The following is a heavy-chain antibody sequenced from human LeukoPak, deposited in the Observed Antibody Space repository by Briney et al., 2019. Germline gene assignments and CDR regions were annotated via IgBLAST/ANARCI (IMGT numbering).Heavy chain of an antibody. CDR3: ARGALRYFDWLFRIDAFDI. Sequence: ASVKVSCKASGYTFTDDYVHWVRQAPGQGLEWMGWISAYNGNTNYAQKLQGRVTMTTDTSTSTAYMELRSLRSDDTAVYYCARGALRYFDWLFRIDAFDIWGQGTMVTVFS. CDR2: ISAYNGNT. J-gene: IGHJ3*02. CDR1: GYTFTDDY. D-gene: IGHD3-9*01. V-gene: IGHV1-18*04.